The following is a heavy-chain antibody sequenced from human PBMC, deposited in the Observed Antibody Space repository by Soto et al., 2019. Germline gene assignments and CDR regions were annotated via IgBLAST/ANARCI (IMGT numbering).Heavy chain of an antibody. CDR1: GFTFNFYG. D-gene: IGHD3-9*01. J-gene: IGHJ4*02. CDR3: ARDASPSYAGYNLDNYFDH. V-gene: IGHV3-30*03. Sequence: QVQLVESGGGVVQPGTSLRLSCAAAGFTFNFYGFHWVRQAPGKGLEWVAVISNDGTTRYYADSVKGRFTISRDNSKNTLHLQMNSLRADDAAVYFCARDASPSYAGYNLDNYFDHWGQGTLVTVSS. CDR2: ISNDGTTR.